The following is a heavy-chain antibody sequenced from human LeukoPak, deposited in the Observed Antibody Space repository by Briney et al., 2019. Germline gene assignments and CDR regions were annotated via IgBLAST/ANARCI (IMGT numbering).Heavy chain of an antibody. Sequence: PGGSLRLSCVASGFTFSRYWMSWVRQAPGKGLEWVASIKQDGDQKHYVDSVRGRFIISRDNAKNSLHLQMNSLRAEDTAVYYCARFAKGYGSGDIDCWGQGTLVTVSS. CDR1: GFTFSRYW. CDR3: ARFAKGYGSGDIDC. CDR2: IKQDGDQK. J-gene: IGHJ4*02. D-gene: IGHD3-10*01. V-gene: IGHV3-7*01.